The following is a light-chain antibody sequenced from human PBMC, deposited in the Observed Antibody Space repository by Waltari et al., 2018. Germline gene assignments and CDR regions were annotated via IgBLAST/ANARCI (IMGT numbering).Light chain of an antibody. CDR2: GVS. V-gene: IGKV3-20*01. CDR1: QTVSSRY. Sequence: EIVLTQSPGTLSLSPGERATLSCRANQTVSSRYLAWYQQKPGQAPRLLIYGVSSRATGIPDRFSGSGSGADFSLTISRLESEDFAVYYCQQYSSSPQTFGQGTKLEIK. CDR3: QQYSSSPQT. J-gene: IGKJ2*01.